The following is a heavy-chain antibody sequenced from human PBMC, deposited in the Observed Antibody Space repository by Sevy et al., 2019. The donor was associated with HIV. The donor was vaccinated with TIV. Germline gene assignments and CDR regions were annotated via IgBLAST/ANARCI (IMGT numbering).Heavy chain of an antibody. Sequence: SETLSLTCGVSGYSISSGYYWGWIRQPPGKGLEWIGSIYHSASTYSNPSLKSRVTISVDTSKNQFSLKLSSVTAADTAVYYCARGGYTYGKGYFDYWGQGTLVTVSS. J-gene: IGHJ4*02. CDR2: IYHSAST. CDR1: GYSISSGYY. V-gene: IGHV4-38-2*01. D-gene: IGHD5-18*01. CDR3: ARGGYTYGKGYFDY.